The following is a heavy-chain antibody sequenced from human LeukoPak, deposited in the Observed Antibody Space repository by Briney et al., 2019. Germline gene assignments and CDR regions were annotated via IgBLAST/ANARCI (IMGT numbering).Heavy chain of an antibody. CDR3: ARGLGDYYDTSDYYYAVPAH. CDR1: GYTFTTYD. V-gene: IGHV1-8*01. CDR2: MNPNSGDT. D-gene: IGHD3-22*01. J-gene: IGHJ4*02. Sequence: ASVKVSCKASGYTFTTYDITWVRQATGQGLEWMGWMNPNSGDTAYAQKFQSRVAMTRDTSISTAYMELSSLRSEDTAVHYCARGLGDYYDTSDYYYAVPAHWGQGTLVTVSS.